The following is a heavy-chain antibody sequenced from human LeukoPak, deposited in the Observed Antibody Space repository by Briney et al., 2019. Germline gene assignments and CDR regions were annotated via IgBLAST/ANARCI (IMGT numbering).Heavy chain of an antibody. V-gene: IGHV3-21*01. Sequence: GGSLRLSCAASGFTFSSYSMNWVRQAPGKGLKGVSSSNSSRSYIYYADSVKGRFTTSRDKAKNSLYLQMTCLRAEDTAMFFCARDQGITGTLPDYSGQGTLVTASP. CDR2: SNSSRSYI. CDR3: ARDQGITGTLPDY. CDR1: GFTFSSYS. J-gene: IGHJ4*02. D-gene: IGHD1-7*01.